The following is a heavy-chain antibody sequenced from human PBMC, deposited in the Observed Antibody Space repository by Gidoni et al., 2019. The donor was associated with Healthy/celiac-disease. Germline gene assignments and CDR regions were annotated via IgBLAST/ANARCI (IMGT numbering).Heavy chain of an antibody. CDR3: ARDQAVAGFYYYYGMDV. D-gene: IGHD6-19*01. CDR2: INPNSGGT. CDR1: GYTFTGYY. V-gene: IGHV1-2*04. J-gene: IGHJ6*02. Sequence: QVQLVQSGAEVKKPGASVKVSCKASGYTFTGYYMHWVRQAPGQGLEWMGWINPNSGGTNYAQKFQGWVTMTRDTSISTAYMELSRLRSDDTAVYYCARDQAVAGFYYYYGMDVWGQGTTVTVSS.